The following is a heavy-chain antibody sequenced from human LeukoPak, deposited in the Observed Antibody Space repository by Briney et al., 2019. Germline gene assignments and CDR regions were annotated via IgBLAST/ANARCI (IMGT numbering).Heavy chain of an antibody. D-gene: IGHD3-3*01. CDR2: ISCSGGST. CDR3: ARAYYDFWSGYFPSYYFDY. V-gene: IGHV3-23*01. J-gene: IGHJ4*02. CDR1: GFTFSSYA. Sequence: GGSLRLSCAASGFTFSSYAMSWVRQAPGKGLEWVSAISCSGGSTYYADSVKGRFTISRDNSKNTLYLQMNSLRAEDTAVYYCARAYYDFWSGYFPSYYFDYWGQGTLVTVSS.